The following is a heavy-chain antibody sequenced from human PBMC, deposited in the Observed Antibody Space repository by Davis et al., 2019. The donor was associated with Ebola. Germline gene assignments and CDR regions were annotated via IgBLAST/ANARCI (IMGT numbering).Heavy chain of an antibody. D-gene: IGHD4-17*01. CDR2: IYYSGST. J-gene: IGHJ4*02. V-gene: IGHV4-39*02. CDR3: ARDYGGPFDY. Sequence: GSLRLSCTVSGGSISSSSYYWRWIRQPPGKGLEWIGSIYYSGSTYYNPSLKSRVTISVDTSKNQFSLQLNSVTPEDTAVYYCARDYGGPFDYWGQGTLVTVSS. CDR1: GGSISSSSYY.